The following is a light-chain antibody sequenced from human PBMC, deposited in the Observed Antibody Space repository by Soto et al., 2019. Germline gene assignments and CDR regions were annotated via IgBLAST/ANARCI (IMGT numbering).Light chain of an antibody. Sequence: EVVRTQSPGTLSLSPGYRATLSCRASQSVSSSYLAWYQQKPGQAPRLLVYGASSRATGISDRFSGSGSGTDFTLTISRLEPEDFAVYYCQHYVSPPITFGQGTRREIK. CDR2: GAS. CDR3: QHYVSPPIT. CDR1: QSVSSSY. J-gene: IGKJ5*01. V-gene: IGKV3-20*01.